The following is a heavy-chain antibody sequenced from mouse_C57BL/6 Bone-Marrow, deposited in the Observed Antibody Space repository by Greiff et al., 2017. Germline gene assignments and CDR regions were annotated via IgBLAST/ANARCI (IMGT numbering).Heavy chain of an antibody. Sequence: QVQLQQSGAELARPGASVKMSCKASGYTFTSYTMHWVKQRPGQGLEWIGYINPSSGYTKYNQKFKDKATLTADKSSSTAYMQLSSLTSEDSAVYYCAGGSSAWFAYWGQGTLVTVSA. D-gene: IGHD1-1*01. CDR3: AGGSSAWFAY. V-gene: IGHV1-4*01. J-gene: IGHJ3*01. CDR1: GYTFTSYT. CDR2: INPSSGYT.